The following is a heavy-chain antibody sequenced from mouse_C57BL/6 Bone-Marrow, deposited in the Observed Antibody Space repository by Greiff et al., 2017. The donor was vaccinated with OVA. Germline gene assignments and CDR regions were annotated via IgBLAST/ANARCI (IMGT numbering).Heavy chain of an antibody. D-gene: IGHD2-1*01. CDR2: IYPGGGST. V-gene: IGHV1-63*01. CDR3: ARGNPYYFEY. CDR1: GYTFTNYW. Sequence: QVQLQQSGAELVRPGTSVKMSCKASGYTFTNYWIGWAKQRPGHGLEWIGDIYPGGGSTNYNEKFKGKATLTADKSSSTAYMQFSSLTSEDSAIYYCARGNPYYFEYWGQGTTLTVSS. J-gene: IGHJ2*01.